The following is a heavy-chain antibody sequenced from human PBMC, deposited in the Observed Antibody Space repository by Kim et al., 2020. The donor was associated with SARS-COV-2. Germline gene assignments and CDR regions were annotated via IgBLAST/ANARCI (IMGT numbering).Heavy chain of an antibody. Sequence: ASVKVSCKASGYTFTSYDINWVRQATGQGLEWMGWMNPNSGNTGYAQKFQGRVTMTRNTSISTAYMELSSLRSEDTAVYYCARAKMTMVRGVKDYWGQGTLVTVSS. CDR1: GYTFTSYD. D-gene: IGHD3-10*01. CDR3: ARAKMTMVRGVKDY. CDR2: MNPNSGNT. V-gene: IGHV1-8*01. J-gene: IGHJ4*02.